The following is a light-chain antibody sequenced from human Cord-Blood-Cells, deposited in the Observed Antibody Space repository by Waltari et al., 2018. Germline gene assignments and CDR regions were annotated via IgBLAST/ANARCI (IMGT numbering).Light chain of an antibody. CDR3: QQYYSTPFT. CDR2: WAS. V-gene: IGKV4-1*01. J-gene: IGKJ3*01. Sequence: DIVMTQSPDSLAVSLGERATINCKSSQSVLYSSNNKNYLAWYQQKPGQPPKLLIYWASTREAGVPDRFSGSWSGTDFTLTINSLQAEEVAVYYCQQYYSTPFTFGPGTKVDIK. CDR1: QSVLYSSNNKNY.